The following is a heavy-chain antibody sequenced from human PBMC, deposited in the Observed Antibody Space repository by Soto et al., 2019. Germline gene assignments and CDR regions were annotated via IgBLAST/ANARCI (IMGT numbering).Heavy chain of an antibody. Sequence: PSETLSLTCAVYGGSFSDYYWSWIRQPPGKGLEWIGEINHSGSTNYNPSLKSRVTISVDTSKNQFSLKLSSVTAADTALYYCARTIRKYSSNWRYFDYWGQGAQVTVSS. CDR1: GGSFSDYY. CDR3: ARTIRKYSSNWRYFDY. CDR2: INHSGST. D-gene: IGHD6-13*01. V-gene: IGHV4-34*01. J-gene: IGHJ4*02.